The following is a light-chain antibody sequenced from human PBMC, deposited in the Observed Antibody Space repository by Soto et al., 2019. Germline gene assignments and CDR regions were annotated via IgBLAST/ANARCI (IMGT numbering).Light chain of an antibody. CDR2: GAS. J-gene: IGKJ4*02. Sequence: DIPMTQSPPSVSASVGDRVIITCRASQSINSYLSWYQQKLGKAPSLLIYGASKLQGGVPSRFGGSGSGTNFTLTIVNFQPEDFATYYCQQSFSTPPTFGRGTKVEIK. CDR3: QQSFSTPPT. V-gene: IGKV1-39*01. CDR1: QSINSY.